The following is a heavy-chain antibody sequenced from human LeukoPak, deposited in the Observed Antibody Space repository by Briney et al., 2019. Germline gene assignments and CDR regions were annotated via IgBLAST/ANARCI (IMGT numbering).Heavy chain of an antibody. CDR1: GGSVRSYY. CDR2: IYTSGST. D-gene: IGHD3-22*01. Sequence: SETLSLTCTVSGGSVRSYYWSWIRRPPGKGLEWIGYIYTSGSTNYNPSLKSRVTISVHTSKNQFSLKLSSVTAADTAVYYCARHRYYDSSGYGNFDYWGQGTLVTVSS. J-gene: IGHJ4*02. CDR3: ARHRYYDSSGYGNFDY. V-gene: IGHV4-4*09.